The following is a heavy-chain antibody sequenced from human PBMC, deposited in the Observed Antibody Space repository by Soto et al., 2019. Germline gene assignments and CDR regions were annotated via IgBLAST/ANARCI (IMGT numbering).Heavy chain of an antibody. CDR2: IKSKTDGGTI. V-gene: IGHV3-15*07. D-gene: IGHD5-18*01. Sequence: EVQLVESGGGLVQPGGSLRLSCAASGFTFSNAWMNWVRQAPGKGLEWVGRIKSKTDGGTINYAAPVKGRFTISRDDSKNTLYLQMNSLTTEDTAVYYCTVDTAMVWGGYWGQGTLVTVSS. CDR1: GFTFSNAW. CDR3: TVDTAMVWGGY. J-gene: IGHJ4*02.